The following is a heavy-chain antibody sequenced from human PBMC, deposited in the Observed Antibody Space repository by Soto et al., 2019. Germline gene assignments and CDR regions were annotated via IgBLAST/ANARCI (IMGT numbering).Heavy chain of an antibody. CDR2: ISGSGGST. CDR1: LFTFSSYA. Sequence: SLRLSCTASLFTFSSYAMSWVLQSPFKVLELVSAISGSGGSTYYADSVKGRFTISRDNSKNTLYLQMNSLRAEDTAVYYCAKDGPSGFWSGYYFDYWGQGTLVTV. V-gene: IGHV3-23*01. CDR3: AKDGPSGFWSGYYFDY. J-gene: IGHJ4*02. D-gene: IGHD3-3*01.